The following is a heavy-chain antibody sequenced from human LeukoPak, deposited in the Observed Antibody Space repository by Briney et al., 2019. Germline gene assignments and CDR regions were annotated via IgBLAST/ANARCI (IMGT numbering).Heavy chain of an antibody. V-gene: IGHV4-4*02. J-gene: IGHJ3*02. CDR2: INHSGST. Sequence: SGTLSLTCAVSGGSISSSNWWSWVRQPPGKGLEWIGEINHSGSTNYNPSLKSRVTISVDTSNNQFSLKLSSVTAADMAVYYCASQWTIFDAFDIWGQGTMVTVSS. D-gene: IGHD2-8*01. CDR1: GGSISSSNW. CDR3: ASQWTIFDAFDI.